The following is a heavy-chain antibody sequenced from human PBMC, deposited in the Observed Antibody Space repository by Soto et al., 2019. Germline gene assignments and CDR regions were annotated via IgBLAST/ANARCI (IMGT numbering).Heavy chain of an antibody. CDR1: GFTFSTYA. CDR2: ISGSGGST. J-gene: IGHJ4*02. CDR3: AREVVTEDY. D-gene: IGHD2-2*01. V-gene: IGHV3-23*01. Sequence: EVQLLESGGGLVQPGGSLRLSCAASGFTFSTYAMTWVRQAPGKGLEWVSGISGSGGSTYYANSVKGRFTISRDNSKNTLYLQMNSLRADDTAVYYCAREVVTEDYWGQGTLVTVSS.